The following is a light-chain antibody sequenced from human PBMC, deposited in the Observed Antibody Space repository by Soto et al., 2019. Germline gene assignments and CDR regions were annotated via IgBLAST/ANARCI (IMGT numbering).Light chain of an antibody. CDR2: DVY. Sequence: QSALTQPASVSGSPGQSIAISCIGVRTDGDGHDYVSWYQQHPGQAPQLIIYDVYNRPSGVSDRFSGSKSGSTASLIISGLQAEDEADYFCTSYTASSPFYVFGAGTKVTVL. V-gene: IGLV2-14*03. CDR1: RTDGDGHDY. J-gene: IGLJ1*01. CDR3: TSYTASSPFYV.